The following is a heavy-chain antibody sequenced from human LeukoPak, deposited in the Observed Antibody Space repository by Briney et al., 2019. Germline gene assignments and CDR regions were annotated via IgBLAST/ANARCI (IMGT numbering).Heavy chain of an antibody. CDR3: VKGMSGTYFGMDV. Sequence: GESRKISCEGSGYRFSSYWIAWVRHTPGKGLEFMGIIYPADSDTRYSPSFEGQVTISADESTSTGHLQWGSLKASDTAIYYCVKGMSGTYFGMDVWGHGKTVSVSS. V-gene: IGHV5-51*01. CDR1: GYRFSSYW. J-gene: IGHJ6*02. D-gene: IGHD3-10*01. CDR2: IYPADSDT.